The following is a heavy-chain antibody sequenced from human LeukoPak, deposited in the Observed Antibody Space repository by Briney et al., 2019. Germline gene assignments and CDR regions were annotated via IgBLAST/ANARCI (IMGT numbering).Heavy chain of an antibody. D-gene: IGHD6-19*01. Sequence: ASVKVSCKASGYTFTSYGISWVRQAPGQGLEWMGWISAYNGNTNYAQKLQGRVTMTTDTSTSTAYMELRSLRSDDTAVYYCARDHSSGWWPYYYYGMHVWGQGTTVTVSS. CDR3: ARDHSSGWWPYYYYGMHV. CDR2: ISAYNGNT. CDR1: GYTFTSYG. J-gene: IGHJ6*02. V-gene: IGHV1-18*01.